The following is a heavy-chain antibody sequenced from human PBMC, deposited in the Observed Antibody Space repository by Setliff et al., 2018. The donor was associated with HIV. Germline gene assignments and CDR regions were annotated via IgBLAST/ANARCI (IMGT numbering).Heavy chain of an antibody. J-gene: IGHJ4*02. CDR3: IRRRRAPGAADLESY. D-gene: IGHD7-27*01. V-gene: IGHV5-51*01. CDR1: GYSFSDYW. Sequence: GESLKISCKASGYSFSDYWIGWVRQMPGKGLEWMGVTYPGDYTTRYSPSLEGQVTISADRSINTAFLQLSSLEASDTAMYYCIRRRRAPGAADLESYWGQGTLVTVSS. CDR2: TYPGDYTT.